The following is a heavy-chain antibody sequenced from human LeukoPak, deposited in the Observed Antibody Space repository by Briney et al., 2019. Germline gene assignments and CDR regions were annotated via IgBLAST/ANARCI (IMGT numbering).Heavy chain of an antibody. CDR2: ISSTSSMI. Sequence: PGGSLRPSCAASGFTLSSYSMNWVRQTPGKGLEWVSFISSTSSMIYYADSVKGRFTISRDNAKNSLFLQMNSLGADDTAVYYCARDLLVYGGWFDPWGQGTLVTVSS. J-gene: IGHJ5*02. V-gene: IGHV3-48*04. CDR3: ARDLLVYGGWFDP. D-gene: IGHD1-14*01. CDR1: GFTLSSYS.